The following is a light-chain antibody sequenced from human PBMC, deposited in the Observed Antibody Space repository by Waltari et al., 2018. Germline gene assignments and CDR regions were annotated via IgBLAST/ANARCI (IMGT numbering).Light chain of an antibody. V-gene: IGLV2-14*01. CDR2: EVS. J-gene: IGLJ1*01. Sequence: QSALTQPASVSGSPGQSITISCTGTSSDVGGYNYASWYQQHPGKAPKLMIYEVSNRPSGVSNCFSGSKSGNTASLTISGLQAEDEADYYCSSYTSSSTLIFGTGTKVTVL. CDR1: SSDVGGYNY. CDR3: SSYTSSSTLI.